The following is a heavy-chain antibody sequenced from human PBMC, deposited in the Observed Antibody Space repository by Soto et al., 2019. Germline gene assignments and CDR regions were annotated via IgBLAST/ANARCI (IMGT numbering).Heavy chain of an antibody. J-gene: IGHJ4*02. Sequence: PGGSLRLSCAASGFTFSSYYMSWIRQAPGKGLEWVSYISSSSSYTNYADSVKGRFTISRDNAKNSLYLQMNSLRAEDTAVYYCARDRLGYSYGLDYWGQGTLVTVSS. CDR1: GFTFSSYY. V-gene: IGHV3-11*05. D-gene: IGHD5-18*01. CDR3: ARDRLGYSYGLDY. CDR2: ISSSSSYT.